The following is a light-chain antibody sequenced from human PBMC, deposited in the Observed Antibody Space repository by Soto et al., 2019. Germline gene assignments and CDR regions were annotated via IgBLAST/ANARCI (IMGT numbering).Light chain of an antibody. CDR3: QQRSNGIT. CDR1: QSVSSY. J-gene: IGKJ5*01. Sequence: EIVLTQSPGTLSLSPGERATLSCRASQSVSSYLAWYQQKPGQAPRLPIYDASNRATGIPARFSGSGSGTDFTLTISSLEPEDFAVYYCQQRSNGITFGQGTRLEIK. CDR2: DAS. V-gene: IGKV3-11*01.